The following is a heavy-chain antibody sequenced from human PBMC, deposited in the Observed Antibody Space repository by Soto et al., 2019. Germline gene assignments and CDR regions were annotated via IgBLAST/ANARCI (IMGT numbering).Heavy chain of an antibody. CDR3: ARAVRVVFYCYRDHGELH. Sequence: GGSLRLSCAASGFTFSNYWIHWVRQAPGKGLVWVSRINSDGTSTSYADSVKGRFTISRDNAKNTLYLQMNSLRVEDTAVYYCARAVRVVFYCYRDHGELHWV. CDR1: GFTFSNYW. J-gene: IGHJ1*01. CDR2: INSDGTST. D-gene: IGHD3-22*01. V-gene: IGHV3-74*01.